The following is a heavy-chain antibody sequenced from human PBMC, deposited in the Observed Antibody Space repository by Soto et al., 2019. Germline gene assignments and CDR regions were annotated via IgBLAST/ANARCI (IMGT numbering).Heavy chain of an antibody. J-gene: IGHJ4*02. Sequence: QVQLVQSGVEVKEPGASVKVSCTASGYSFMSYGISWVRQAPGQGFEWMGWISVYNGHTKYPQNLQGRVSLSVDTSTNTAHMELRSLTSDDTATYYCARELTDFWSGYHDHWGQETLVTVSS. CDR3: ARELTDFWSGYHDH. D-gene: IGHD3-3*01. CDR2: ISVYNGHT. V-gene: IGHV1-18*01. CDR1: GYSFMSYG.